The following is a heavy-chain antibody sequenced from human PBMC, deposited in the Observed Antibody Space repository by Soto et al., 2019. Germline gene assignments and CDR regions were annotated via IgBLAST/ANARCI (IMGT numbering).Heavy chain of an antibody. D-gene: IGHD1-1*01. J-gene: IGHJ5*02. CDR2: LYYTGTT. Sequence: TETLSLTCSVSGGSIGSSSYYFGWIRQPPGKGLVWIGSLYYTGTTYHNSSLKSRGTISADKSQNPLSLRLRPVTAADTAVYYFVRDGTKTLRDWFDPWGQGISVTVSS. CDR1: GGSIGSSSYY. CDR3: VRDGTKTLRDWFDP. V-gene: IGHV4-39*02.